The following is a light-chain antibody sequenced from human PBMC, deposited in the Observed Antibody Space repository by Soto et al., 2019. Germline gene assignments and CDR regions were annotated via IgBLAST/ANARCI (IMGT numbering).Light chain of an antibody. CDR3: QQYDTSPRT. CDR1: QSVSSNY. J-gene: IGKJ1*01. Sequence: EIVLTQSPGALSLSPGERATLSGRASQSVSSNYLAWYQQKRGQAPRLLIYGASSRATGIPTRFSGSGSGTDFTLTISRLEPEDFAVYYCQQYDTSPRTFGQGTKVEI. CDR2: GAS. V-gene: IGKV3-20*01.